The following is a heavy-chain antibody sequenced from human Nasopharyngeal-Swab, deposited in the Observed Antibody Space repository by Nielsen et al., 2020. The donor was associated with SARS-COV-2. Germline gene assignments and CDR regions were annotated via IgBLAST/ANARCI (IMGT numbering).Heavy chain of an antibody. CDR2: ISSSGSTI. J-gene: IGHJ6*02. D-gene: IGHD5-18*01. CDR3: ARVLAQVQLWLMRPHMDV. Sequence: GGSLRLSCVASGFTFSSYEMNWVRQAPGKGLGWVSYISSSGSTIYYADSVKGRFTISRDNAKNSLYLQMNSLRTEDTAVYYCARVLAQVQLWLMRPHMDVWGQGTTVTVSS. CDR1: GFTFSSYE. V-gene: IGHV3-48*03.